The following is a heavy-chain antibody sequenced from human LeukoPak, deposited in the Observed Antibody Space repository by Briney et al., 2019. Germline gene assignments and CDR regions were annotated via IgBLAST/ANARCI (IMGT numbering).Heavy chain of an antibody. V-gene: IGHV3-53*01. CDR3: AKGEWGFGEFPLFMDV. Sequence: PGGSLRLSCAASGFTVSSDYMNWVRQAPGKGLEWVSVIYSDGSTYYADSVKGRFTISRDKSKNTLYLQMNSLRAEDTAVYYCAKGEWGFGEFPLFMDVWGKGTTVTISS. CDR2: IYSDGST. J-gene: IGHJ6*03. D-gene: IGHD3-10*01. CDR1: GFTVSSDY.